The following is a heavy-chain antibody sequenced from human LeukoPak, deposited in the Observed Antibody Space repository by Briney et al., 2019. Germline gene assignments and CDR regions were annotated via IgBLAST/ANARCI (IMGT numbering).Heavy chain of an antibody. D-gene: IGHD4-17*01. J-gene: IGHJ4*02. CDR1: GFTVSSNY. V-gene: IGHV3-53*01. CDR3: AREGDYGDSGYFEY. Sequence: GGSLRLSCAASGFTVSSNYMSWVRQAPGKGLEWVSVIYSGGSTYYADSVKGRFTISRDNSKNTLYLQMNSLRAEDTAVYYCAREGDYGDSGYFEYWGQGTLVTVSS. CDR2: IYSGGST.